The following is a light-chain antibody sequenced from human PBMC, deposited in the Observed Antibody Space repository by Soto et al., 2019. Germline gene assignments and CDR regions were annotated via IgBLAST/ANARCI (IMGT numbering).Light chain of an antibody. CDR2: AAS. V-gene: IGKV1-33*01. Sequence: DIQMTQSPSSLSASVGDRVTITCQASQDISNYLNWYQQKPGKAPKLLIYAASNLEIGVPSRFSGSGSGTDFTFTISSLQPEDIATYYCQQYDSLPPITFGQGTRLEIK. CDR3: QQYDSLPPIT. CDR1: QDISNY. J-gene: IGKJ5*01.